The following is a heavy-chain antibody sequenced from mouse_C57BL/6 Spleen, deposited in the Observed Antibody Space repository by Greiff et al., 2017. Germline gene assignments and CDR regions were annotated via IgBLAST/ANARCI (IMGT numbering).Heavy chain of an antibody. CDR1: GYAFSSSG. CDR3: ARSGYGNFDY. CDR2: IYPGDGDT. V-gene: IGHV1-82*01. J-gene: IGHJ2*01. Sequence: QVQLKQSGPELVKPGASVKISCKASGYAFSSSGMNWVKQRPGKGLEWIGRIYPGDGDTNYNGKFKGKATLTADKSSSTAYMQLSSLTSEDSAVYFCARSGYGNFDYWGQGTTLPVSS. D-gene: IGHD2-10*02.